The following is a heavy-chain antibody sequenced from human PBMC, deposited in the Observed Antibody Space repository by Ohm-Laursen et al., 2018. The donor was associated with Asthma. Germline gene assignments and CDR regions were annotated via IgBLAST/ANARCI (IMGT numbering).Heavy chain of an antibody. CDR1: GFTFSSYA. D-gene: IGHD3-22*01. J-gene: IGHJ4*02. CDR2: ISYDGSNK. CDR3: AKRRDYYNSSGYFVY. Sequence: SLRLSCAASGFTFSSYAMHWVRQAPGKGLEWVAVISYDGSNKYYADSVKGRFTISRDNSKNTLYLQMNSLRAEDTAVYYCAKRRDYYNSSGYFVYWGQGTLVTVSS. V-gene: IGHV3-30-3*01.